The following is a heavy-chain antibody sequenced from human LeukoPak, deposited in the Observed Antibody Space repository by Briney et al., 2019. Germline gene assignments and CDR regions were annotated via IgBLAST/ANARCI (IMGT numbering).Heavy chain of an antibody. Sequence: PSETLSLTCAVSGYSISSGYSWGCIRLPPGKGLAWIGTIYHSGSTYYNPSLKSRVTISLDTSKNQFSLNLSSVTAADTAVYYCARGLGDNGDYYFDYWGQGTLVTVSS. CDR1: GYSISSGYS. D-gene: IGHD4-17*01. V-gene: IGHV4-38-2*01. CDR3: ARGLGDNGDYYFDY. CDR2: IYHSGST. J-gene: IGHJ4*02.